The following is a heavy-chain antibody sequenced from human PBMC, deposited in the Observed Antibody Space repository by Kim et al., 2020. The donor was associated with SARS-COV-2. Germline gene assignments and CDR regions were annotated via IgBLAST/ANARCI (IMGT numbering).Heavy chain of an antibody. V-gene: IGHV3-7*03. J-gene: IGHJ1*01. Sequence: GGSLRLSCAASGFTFRSYWMSWVRQAPGKGLEWVANIKEDGSVKQYVGSVKGRFTISRDNAKNLLYLQMNSLRADDMAVYYCARVGVLAFTRSWDYWALGHLLPVSS. CDR3: ARVGVLAFTRSWDY. CDR1: GFTFRSYW. CDR2: IKEDGSVK. D-gene: IGHD3-3*01.